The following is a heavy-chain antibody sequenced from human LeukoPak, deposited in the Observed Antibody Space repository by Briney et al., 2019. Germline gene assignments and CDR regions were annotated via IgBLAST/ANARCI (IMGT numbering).Heavy chain of an antibody. D-gene: IGHD2-2*01. CDR2: IYYSGSI. CDR1: GGSISSGDCY. J-gene: IGHJ6*02. V-gene: IGHV4-30-4*01. Sequence: SETLSLTCTVSGGSISSGDCYWSWIRQPPGKGLEWIGYIYYSGSIYYNPSLKSRVTISLDTSKNQFSLKLSSVTAADTAVYYCARGHHKPDCSGISCYGWAGMDVWGQGTTVTLSS. CDR3: ARGHHKPDCSGISCYGWAGMDV.